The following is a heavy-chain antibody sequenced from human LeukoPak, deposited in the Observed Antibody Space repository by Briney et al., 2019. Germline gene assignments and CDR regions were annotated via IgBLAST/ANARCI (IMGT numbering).Heavy chain of an antibody. CDR1: GFTPNDNW. Sequence: GGPWSLSWAPLGFTPNDNWMHGAGQVPGRGRVWVARINGDGSSISYADSVKGRFAISRDNAKNTLYLQMNSLRAEDTAVYYCARGRGPHGWFDPWGQGTLVTVSS. V-gene: IGHV3-74*01. CDR2: INGDGSSI. D-gene: IGHD3-10*01. CDR3: ARGRGPHGWFDP. J-gene: IGHJ5*02.